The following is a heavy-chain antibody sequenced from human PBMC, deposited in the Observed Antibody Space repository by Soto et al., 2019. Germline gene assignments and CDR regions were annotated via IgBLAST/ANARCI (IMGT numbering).Heavy chain of an antibody. Sequence: EVQLVQSGAEVKKPGESLKISCKGSGYSFTSYWIGWVRQMPGKGLEWMGIIYPGDSDTRYSPSFQGQVTISADKSISTAYLQWSSLKASDTAMYYCARLGASSGWYGPTPGGMDSWFDPWGQGTLVTVSS. CDR3: ARLGASSGWYGPTPGGMDSWFDP. CDR1: GYSFTSYW. CDR2: IYPGDSDT. D-gene: IGHD6-19*01. J-gene: IGHJ5*02. V-gene: IGHV5-51*03.